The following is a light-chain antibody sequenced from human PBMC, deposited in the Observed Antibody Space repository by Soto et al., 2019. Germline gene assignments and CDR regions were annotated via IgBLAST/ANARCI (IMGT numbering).Light chain of an antibody. CDR3: QQYGGSPQT. Sequence: EIVLTQSPGTLALSPGEGATLSCRASQSVSKYLAWYQQRPGQAPRLLIYGASSRATGSPDSFSGRGSGTGFTLTVSRLEPEDFAVYYCQQYGGSPQTYGHGTKVESK. V-gene: IGKV3-20*01. CDR2: GAS. CDR1: QSVSKY. J-gene: IGKJ1*01.